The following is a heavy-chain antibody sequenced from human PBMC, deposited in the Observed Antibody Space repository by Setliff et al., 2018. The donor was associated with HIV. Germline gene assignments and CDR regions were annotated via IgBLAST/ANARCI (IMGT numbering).Heavy chain of an antibody. Sequence: ASVKVSCKASGYTSTSYYVHWVRQAPGQGLEWMGILNPSGDSTAYAQKFQGRVTMTTDTSTSTAYMELRSLRSDDTAVFYCARTWGSCSGGRCYPGPYYYYYMDVWGKGTTVTVSS. CDR2: LNPSGDST. J-gene: IGHJ6*03. V-gene: IGHV1-46*01. D-gene: IGHD2-15*01. CDR3: ARTWGSCSGGRCYPGPYYYYYMDV. CDR1: GYTSTSYY.